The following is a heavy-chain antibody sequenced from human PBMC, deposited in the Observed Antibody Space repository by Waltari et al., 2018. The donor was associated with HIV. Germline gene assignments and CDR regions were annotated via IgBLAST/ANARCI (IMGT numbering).Heavy chain of an antibody. J-gene: IGHJ4*02. D-gene: IGHD1-26*01. Sequence: QVLLVESGGGVVQLGRSLRLSCAASGFTFITFGMHWVRQAPGKGLEWVAVIWYDGNNKYYTDSVKGRFTISRDNSKNTLYLQMNSLRAEDTAVYYCARSLGGATYYFDYWGQGTLVTVSS. V-gene: IGHV3-33*01. CDR1: GFTFITFG. CDR2: IWYDGNNK. CDR3: ARSLGGATYYFDY.